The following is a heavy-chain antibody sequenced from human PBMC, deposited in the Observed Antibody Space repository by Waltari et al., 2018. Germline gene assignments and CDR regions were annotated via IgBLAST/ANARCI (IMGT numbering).Heavy chain of an antibody. Sequence: EVQLLESGGGLVQPGGSLRLSWAASGFTFSSYAMGWVRQAPGKGREWVSVIYSGGSSTYYADSVKGRFTISRDNSKNTLYLQMNSLRAEDTAVYYCAKGDYYMDVWGKGTTVTVSS. CDR2: IYSGGSST. D-gene: IGHD3-16*01. CDR3: AKGDYYMDV. CDR1: GFTFSSYA. J-gene: IGHJ6*03. V-gene: IGHV3-23*03.